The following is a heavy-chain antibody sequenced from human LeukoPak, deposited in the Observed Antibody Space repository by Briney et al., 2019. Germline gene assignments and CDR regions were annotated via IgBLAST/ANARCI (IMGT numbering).Heavy chain of an antibody. Sequence: PSETLSLTCTVSGGSISSYYWSWIRQPPGKGLEWIGYIFFSGSINYNPSLMSRVSISIDTSKNQFSLKLNSVTAADTAVYYCASYTAMGSYFDYWGQGTLVTVSS. CDR3: ASYTAMGSYFDY. CDR2: IFFSGSI. V-gene: IGHV4-59*08. CDR1: GGSISSYY. J-gene: IGHJ4*02. D-gene: IGHD5-18*01.